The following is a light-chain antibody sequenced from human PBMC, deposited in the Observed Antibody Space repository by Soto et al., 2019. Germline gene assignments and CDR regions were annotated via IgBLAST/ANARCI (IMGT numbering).Light chain of an antibody. V-gene: IGKV3-11*01. CDR1: QSVSSY. CDR2: DAS. Sequence: EIVLTQYQATLSLSPGERATLSCRASQSVSSYLAWYQQKPGQAPRLLIYDASNRATGIPARFSGSGSGTDFTLTISSLEPEDFAVYYCQQRGNWPWTFGQGTKVEIK. J-gene: IGKJ1*01. CDR3: QQRGNWPWT.